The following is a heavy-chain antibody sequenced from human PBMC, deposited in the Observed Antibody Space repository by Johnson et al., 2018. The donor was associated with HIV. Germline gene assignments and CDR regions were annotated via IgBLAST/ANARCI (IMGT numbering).Heavy chain of an antibody. V-gene: IGHV3-15*01. CDR1: GFTFSSYG. D-gene: IGHD2-21*02. J-gene: IGHJ3*02. CDR2: IKSKTDGGTT. CDR3: TTARSPTLLDAFDI. Sequence: VHLVESGGGVVQPGESLRLSCEASGFTFSSYGLHWVRQAPGKGLEWVGRIKSKTDGGTTDYAAPVKGRFTISRDDSKNTLYLQMNSLKTDDTAIYYCTTARSPTLLDAFDIWGQGTMVTVSS.